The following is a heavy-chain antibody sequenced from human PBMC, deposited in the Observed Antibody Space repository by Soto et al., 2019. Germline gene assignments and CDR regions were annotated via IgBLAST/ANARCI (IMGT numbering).Heavy chain of an antibody. CDR1: GVSISSGGYP. CDR3: ARVPDR. J-gene: IGHJ5*02. D-gene: IGHD2-2*01. Sequence: PSETLYPTCAVTGVSISSGGYPRSWIRQPPGKGLEWIGYIYHSGSTYYNPSLKSRVTISVDRSKNQFSLKLSSVTAADTAVYYCARVPDRWGQGTLVTVSS. V-gene: IGHV4-30-2*01. CDR2: IYHSGST.